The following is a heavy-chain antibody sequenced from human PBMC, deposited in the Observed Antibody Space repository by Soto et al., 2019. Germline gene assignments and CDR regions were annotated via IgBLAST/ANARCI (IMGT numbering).Heavy chain of an antibody. CDR1: GGSISSSNW. CDR2: IYHSGST. Sequence: PSETLSLTCAVSGGSISSSNWWSWVRQPPGKGLEWIGEIYHSGSTNYNPSLKSRVTISVDKSKNQFSLKLSSVTAADTAVYYCATVPAMVRTVDYWGQGTLVTVSS. D-gene: IGHD5-18*01. CDR3: ATVPAMVRTVDY. V-gene: IGHV4-4*02. J-gene: IGHJ4*02.